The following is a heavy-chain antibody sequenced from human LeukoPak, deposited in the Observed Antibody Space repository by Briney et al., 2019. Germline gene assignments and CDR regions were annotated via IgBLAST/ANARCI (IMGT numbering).Heavy chain of an antibody. CDR1: GFAFSSYD. J-gene: IGHJ4*02. D-gene: IGHD1-26*01. Sequence: GRSLRLSCAASGFAFSSYDMHWVRQAPGKGLEWVAVISYDGSDKYYVDSVKGRFTISRDNSKNTLYLQMNSLKAEDAAVYYCARVLSGSYDNYFDYWGQGTLVTVSS. CDR2: ISYDGSDK. CDR3: ARVLSGSYDNYFDY. V-gene: IGHV3-30*03.